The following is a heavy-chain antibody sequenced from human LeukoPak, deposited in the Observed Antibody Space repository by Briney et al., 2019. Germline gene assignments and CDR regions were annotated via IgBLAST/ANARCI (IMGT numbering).Heavy chain of an antibody. Sequence: NSSETLSLAWTVAGVSISSSSYYWGWLRQPPGKGLEWIGSIYYSGSTYYNPPLKSRVTISVDTSKNQFSLKLSSVTAADTAVYYCARSNAAGYFDWLGGAFDIWGQGTMVTVSS. CDR1: GVSISSSSYY. J-gene: IGHJ3*02. D-gene: IGHD3-9*01. CDR2: IYYSGST. CDR3: ARSNAAGYFDWLGGAFDI. V-gene: IGHV4-30-4*08.